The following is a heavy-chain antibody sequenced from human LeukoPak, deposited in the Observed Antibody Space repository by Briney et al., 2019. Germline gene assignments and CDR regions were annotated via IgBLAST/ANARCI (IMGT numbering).Heavy chain of an antibody. D-gene: IGHD4-23*01. V-gene: IGHV4-39*02. CDR1: GGSISSISSNNYH. CDR3: AREMGVVTAHGIDV. Sequence: PSETLSLTCIVSGGSISSISSNNYHWGWIRQPPGKGLEWIGSIYYSGSTYYNPSLKSRVTISVDTSKNQFSLKLSSVTAADTALYYCAREMGVVTAHGIDVWGQGTTVTVSS. J-gene: IGHJ6*02. CDR2: IYYSGST.